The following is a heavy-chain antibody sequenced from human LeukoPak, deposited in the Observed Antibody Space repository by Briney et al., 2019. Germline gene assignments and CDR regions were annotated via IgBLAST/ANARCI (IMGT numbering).Heavy chain of an antibody. Sequence: GGSLRLSCAASEFIFINYWMSWVRQAPGKGLEWVASIKPDGSESYFVDSVTGRFTISRDNAKNSVYLQMNSLRAEDTAVYYCAKDYSGSSYYFDYWGQGTLVTVSS. CDR2: IKPDGSES. V-gene: IGHV3-7*01. CDR1: EFIFINYW. D-gene: IGHD1-26*01. CDR3: AKDYSGSSYYFDY. J-gene: IGHJ4*02.